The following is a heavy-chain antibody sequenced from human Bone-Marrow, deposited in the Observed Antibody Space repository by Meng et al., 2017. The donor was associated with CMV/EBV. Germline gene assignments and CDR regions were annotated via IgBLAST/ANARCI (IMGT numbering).Heavy chain of an antibody. V-gene: IGHV3-30*04. Sequence: GESLKISCAASGFTFSNYAMHWVRQAPGKGLEWVAVISYDGNNKYYADSVKGRFTISRDNSKNTLYLQMNSLRAEDTAVYYCARVSLIAARPHYYYYGMDVWGQGTTVTVSS. CDR1: GFTFSNYA. CDR3: ARVSLIAARPHYYYYGMDV. J-gene: IGHJ6*02. CDR2: ISYDGNNK. D-gene: IGHD6-6*01.